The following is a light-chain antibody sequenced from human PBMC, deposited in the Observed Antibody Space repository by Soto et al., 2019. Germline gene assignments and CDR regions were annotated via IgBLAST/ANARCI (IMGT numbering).Light chain of an antibody. V-gene: IGKV3-11*01. CDR3: QQRSNWPLIT. J-gene: IGKJ5*01. Sequence: EIVLTQSPATLSLSPGPRATLSCRASQSVSSYLAWYQQKPGQAPRLLIYDASNRATGIPARFSGSGSGTDFTLTISSLEPEDFAVYYCQQRSNWPLITFGQGTRLEIK. CDR2: DAS. CDR1: QSVSSY.